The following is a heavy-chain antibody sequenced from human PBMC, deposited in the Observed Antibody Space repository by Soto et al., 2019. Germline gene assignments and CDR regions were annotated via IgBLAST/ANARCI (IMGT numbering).Heavy chain of an antibody. CDR3: AKDPRGIAVAGTHDFDY. Sequence: EVQLLEPGGGLVQPGGSLRLSCAASGFTFSSYAMSWVRQAPGKGLEWVSAISGSGGSTYYADSVKGRFTISRDNSKNTLYLQMNSLRAEDTAVYYCAKDPRGIAVAGTHDFDYWGQGTLVTVSS. CDR2: ISGSGGST. J-gene: IGHJ4*02. CDR1: GFTFSSYA. V-gene: IGHV3-23*01. D-gene: IGHD6-19*01.